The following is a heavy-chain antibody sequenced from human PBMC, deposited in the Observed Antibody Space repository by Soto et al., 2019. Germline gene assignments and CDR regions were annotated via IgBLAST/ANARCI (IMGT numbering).Heavy chain of an antibody. Sequence: GGSLRLSCAASGFTFSSYAMSWVRQAPGKGLEWVSAISGSGGSTYYADSVKGRFTISRDNSKNTLYLQMNSLRAEDTAVYYCARGLGGSGYYYYYYGMDVWGQGTTVTVSS. D-gene: IGHD3-3*01. CDR1: GFTFSSYA. V-gene: IGHV3-23*01. CDR2: ISGSGGST. CDR3: ARGLGGSGYYYYYYGMDV. J-gene: IGHJ6*02.